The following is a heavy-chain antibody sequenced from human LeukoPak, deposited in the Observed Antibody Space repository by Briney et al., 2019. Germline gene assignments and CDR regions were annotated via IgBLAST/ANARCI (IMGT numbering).Heavy chain of an antibody. V-gene: IGHV3-15*01. Sequence: GGSLRLSCASSGFTLNNAWMSWVRQAPGKGLEWLGRIKRETDGGTIDYAAPVKGRFTISRDDSRNTLYLQMDSLKIEDTAVYYCTTDRYYDNSELQFQHWGQGTLVTVSS. CDR3: TTDRYYDNSELQFQH. J-gene: IGHJ1*01. D-gene: IGHD3-22*01. CDR2: IKRETDGGTI. CDR1: GFTLNNAW.